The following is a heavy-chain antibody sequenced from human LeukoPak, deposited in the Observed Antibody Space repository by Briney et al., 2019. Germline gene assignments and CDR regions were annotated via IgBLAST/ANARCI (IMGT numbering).Heavy chain of an antibody. CDR2: ISGSGGST. Sequence: QTGGSLRLSCAASGFTFSSCAMSWARQAPGKGLEWVSAISGSGGSTYYADSVKGRFTISRDNSKNTLYLQMNSLRAEDTAVYYCAKGGSWYYFDYWGQGTLVTVSS. CDR1: GFTFSSCA. J-gene: IGHJ4*02. V-gene: IGHV3-23*01. D-gene: IGHD6-13*01. CDR3: AKGGSWYYFDY.